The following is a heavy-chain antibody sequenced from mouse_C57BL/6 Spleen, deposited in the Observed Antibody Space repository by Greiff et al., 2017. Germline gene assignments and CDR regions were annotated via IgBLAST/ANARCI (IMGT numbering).Heavy chain of an antibody. V-gene: IGHV1-74*01. CDR1: GYTFTSYW. J-gene: IGHJ4*01. CDR2: IHPSDSDT. D-gene: IGHD2-5*01. CDR3: AISLYSNYDYAMDD. Sequence: QVQLQQPGAELVKPGASVKVSCKASGYTFTSYWMHWVQQRPGQGLEWIGRIHPSDSDTNSSQKFKSKATMTVDKSSSTAYMQLSILTSEDAAVYNYAISLYSNYDYAMDDWGQGTTVTVSS.